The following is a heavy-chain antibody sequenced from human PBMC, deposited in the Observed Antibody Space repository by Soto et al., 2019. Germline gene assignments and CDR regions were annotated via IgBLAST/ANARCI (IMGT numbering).Heavy chain of an antibody. D-gene: IGHD3-3*01. CDR3: AARSDFRFYYSDMDV. J-gene: IGHJ6*02. CDR1: GLTFSSSA. Sequence: QMQLVQSGPEVKKPGTSAKLSCKASGLTFSSSAVQWVRQSRGQRLEWIGWIVAGSGDTKYAQRFHERVTFSRDMSTDTAYMELSSLRSDDTGVYYCAARSDFRFYYSDMDVWGQGTTVTVSS. CDR2: IVAGSGDT. V-gene: IGHV1-58*01.